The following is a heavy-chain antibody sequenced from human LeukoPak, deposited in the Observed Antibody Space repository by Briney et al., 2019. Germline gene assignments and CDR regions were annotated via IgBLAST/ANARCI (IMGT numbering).Heavy chain of an antibody. CDR3: VGAAADTTPRP. CDR1: GFTLINHW. Sequence: GESLKLSCAASGFTLINHWMHWVRQGPGKGLVWVSRVSNDGSSTAYADSVRGRFTISRDNAKNTLYLQMNSLRAEDTAVYYCVGAAADTTPRPWGQGTLVTVSS. CDR2: VSNDGSST. J-gene: IGHJ4*02. D-gene: IGHD6-13*01. V-gene: IGHV3-74*01.